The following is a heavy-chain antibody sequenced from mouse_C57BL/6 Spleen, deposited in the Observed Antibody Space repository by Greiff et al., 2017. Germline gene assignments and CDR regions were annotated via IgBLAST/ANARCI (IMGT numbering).Heavy chain of an antibody. J-gene: IGHJ2*01. CDR3: ARGGLLVPAY. D-gene: IGHD2-3*01. CDR1: GYTFTDYN. Sequence: EVQLQQSGPELVKPGASVKMSCKASGYTFTDYNMHWVKQSHGQSLEWIGYINPNNGGTSYNQKFKGKDTLTVNKSSSTAYMELRSLTSEDSSVYYCARGGLLVPAYWGQGTTLTVSS. V-gene: IGHV1-22*01. CDR2: INPNNGGT.